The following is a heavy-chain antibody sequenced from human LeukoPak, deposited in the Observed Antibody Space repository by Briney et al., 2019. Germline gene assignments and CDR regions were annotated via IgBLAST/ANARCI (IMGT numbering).Heavy chain of an antibody. J-gene: IGHJ4*02. CDR3: ARVLSFSGSSPFDY. V-gene: IGHV1-69*04. Sequence: ASVKVSCKASGGTFSSYAISWVRQAPGQGLEWMGRIIPILGIANYAQKFQGRVTITADKSTSTAYMELSSLRSKDTAVYYCARVLSFSGSSPFDYWGQGTLVTVSS. CDR2: IIPILGIA. CDR1: GGTFSSYA. D-gene: IGHD1-26*01.